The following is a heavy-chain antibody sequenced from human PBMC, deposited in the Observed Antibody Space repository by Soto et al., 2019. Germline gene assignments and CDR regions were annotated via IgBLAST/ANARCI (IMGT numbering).Heavy chain of an antibody. V-gene: IGHV3-53*01. CDR3: AKLGPYGSESYSFRYNWIDP. J-gene: IGHJ5*02. D-gene: IGHD3-10*01. CDR2: IYSGGAT. CDR1: GFSVSSSH. Sequence: PGGSLRLSCAASGFSVSSSHMIWVRQAPGKGLEWVSVIYSGGATYYAVSLKGRFTISRDRSKNTVYLQMDGLRTEDTAVYHCAKLGPYGSESYSFRYNWIDPWGQGTLVTVSS.